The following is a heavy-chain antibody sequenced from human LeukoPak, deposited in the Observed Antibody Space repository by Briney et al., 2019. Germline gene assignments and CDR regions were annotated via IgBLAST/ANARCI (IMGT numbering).Heavy chain of an antibody. J-gene: IGHJ4*02. CDR2: FDPEDGET. CDR3: ATVRYSSGWDYFDY. V-gene: IGHV1-24*01. CDR1: GYTLTELS. D-gene: IGHD6-19*01. Sequence: ASMKVSCKVSGYTLTELSMHWVRQAPGKGLEWMGGFDPEDGETIYAQKFQGRVTMTEDTSTDTAYMELSSLRSEDTAVYYCATVRYSSGWDYFDYWGQGTLVTVSS.